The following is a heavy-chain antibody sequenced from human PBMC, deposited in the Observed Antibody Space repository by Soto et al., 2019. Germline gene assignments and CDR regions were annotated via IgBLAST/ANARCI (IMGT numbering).Heavy chain of an antibody. CDR2: ISGSGGST. CDR3: AKDLGALIQGSYYKVGAFDI. D-gene: IGHD3-10*01. V-gene: IGHV3-23*01. J-gene: IGHJ3*02. Sequence: GGSLRLSCAASGFTFSSYAMSWVRQAPGKGLEWVSAISGSGGSTYYADSVKGRFTISRDNSKNTLYLQMNSLRAEDTAVYYCAKDLGALIQGSYYKVGAFDIWGQGTMVTVS. CDR1: GFTFSSYA.